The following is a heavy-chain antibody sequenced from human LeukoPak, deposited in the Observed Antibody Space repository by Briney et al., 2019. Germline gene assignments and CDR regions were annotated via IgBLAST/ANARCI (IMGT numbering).Heavy chain of an antibody. V-gene: IGHV4-39*01. Sequence: PSETLSLTCTVSGGSTSSSNYYWGWIRQPPGKGLEWIGTIYYSGTTYYNPSLESRVTIFEDTSKNQFSLMLTSVTAADTAVYYCARQISDYYYYYMDVWGKGTTVTVSS. CDR3: ARQISDYYYYYMDV. CDR1: GGSTSSSNYY. J-gene: IGHJ6*03. CDR2: IYYSGTT. D-gene: IGHD2-15*01.